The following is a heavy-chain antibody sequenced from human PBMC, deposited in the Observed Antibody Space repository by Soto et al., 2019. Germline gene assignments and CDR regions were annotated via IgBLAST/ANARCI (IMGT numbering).Heavy chain of an antibody. Sequence: SETLSLTCTVSGGSISSYYWSWIRQPPGKGLEWIGYIYYSGSTNYNPSLKSRVTISVDTSKNQFSLKLSSVTAADTAVYYWARAGGLGAVAVDYWGQGTQVTVSS. D-gene: IGHD6-19*01. V-gene: IGHV4-59*12. CDR3: ARAGGLGAVAVDY. CDR2: IYYSGST. CDR1: GGSISSYY. J-gene: IGHJ4*02.